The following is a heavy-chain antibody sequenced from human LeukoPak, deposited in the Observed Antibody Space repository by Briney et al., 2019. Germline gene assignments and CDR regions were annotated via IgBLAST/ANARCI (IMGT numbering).Heavy chain of an antibody. D-gene: IGHD3-16*01. Sequence: GGSLRLSCAVSGFTFSTYWVSWVRQAPAQGLEWVANIHQDGNEKYYVDSVKGRFTISRDNAKNSLYLQMNSLRAEDTAVYYCARGDKFSGDYWGQGTPVTVSS. CDR3: ARGDKFSGDY. CDR1: GFTFSTYW. V-gene: IGHV3-7*03. CDR2: IHQDGNEK. J-gene: IGHJ4*02.